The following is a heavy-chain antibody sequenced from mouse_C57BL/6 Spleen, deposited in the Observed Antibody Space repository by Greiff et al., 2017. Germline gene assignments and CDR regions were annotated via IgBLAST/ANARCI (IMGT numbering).Heavy chain of an antibody. J-gene: IGHJ1*03. V-gene: IGHV1-69*01. CDR1: GYTFTSYW. D-gene: IGHD2-5*01. Sequence: QVQLQQPGAELVMPGASVKLSCKASGYTFTSYWMHWVKQRPGQGLEWIGEIDPSDSYTNYNQKFKGKSTLTVDKSSSTAYMQLSSLTSEDSAVYYCARHYSNYDWYFDVSGTGTTVTVSS. CDR2: IDPSDSYT. CDR3: ARHYSNYDWYFDV.